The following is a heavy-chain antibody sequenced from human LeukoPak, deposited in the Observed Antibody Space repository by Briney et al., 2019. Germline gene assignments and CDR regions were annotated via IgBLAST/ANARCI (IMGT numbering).Heavy chain of an antibody. D-gene: IGHD6-19*01. V-gene: IGHV4-61*02. CDR3: ARARDAWAVAGSIDY. CDR2: IYTSGST. Sequence: SETLSLTCTVSGGSISSGSYYWSWIRQPAGKGLKWIGRIYTSGSTNYNPSLKSRVTISVDTSKNQFSLKLSSVTAADTAVYYCARARDAWAVAGSIDYWGQGTLVTVSS. J-gene: IGHJ4*02. CDR1: GGSISSGSYY.